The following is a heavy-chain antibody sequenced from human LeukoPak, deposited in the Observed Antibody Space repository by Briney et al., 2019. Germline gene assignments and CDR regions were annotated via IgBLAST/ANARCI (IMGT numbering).Heavy chain of an antibody. V-gene: IGHV5-51*01. CDR2: IYPGDSDT. CDR1: GYSFTSYW. J-gene: IGHJ6*02. CDR3: ARQAVFDYYYYGMDV. Sequence: GESLKTSCKGSGYSFTSYWIGWVRQMPGKGLEWMGIIYPGDSDTRYSPSFQGQVTISADKSISTAYLQWSSLKASDTAMYYCARQAVFDYYYYGMDVWGQGTTGTVSS.